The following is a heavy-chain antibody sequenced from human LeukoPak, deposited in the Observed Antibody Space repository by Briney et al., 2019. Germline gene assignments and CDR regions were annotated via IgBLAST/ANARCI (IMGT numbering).Heavy chain of an antibody. D-gene: IGHD3-16*01. CDR1: RFSLGNFV. J-gene: IGHJ4*02. CDR2: IGKNQ. CDR3: AKDHGGYGERFDY. V-gene: IGHV3-23*01. Sequence: LGESLRLSCAPSRFSLGNFVMSWVRQAPGKGLEWVATIGKNQYYADSVKGRFTISRDNSKNTLYLQMNSLRAEDTAVYYCAKDHGGYGERFDYWGQGTLVTVSS.